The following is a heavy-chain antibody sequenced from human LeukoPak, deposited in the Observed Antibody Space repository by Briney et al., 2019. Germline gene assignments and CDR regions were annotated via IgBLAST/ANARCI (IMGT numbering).Heavy chain of an antibody. V-gene: IGHV3-21*01. CDR3: ARVAAYYYYGMDV. Sequence: TGGSLRLSCAASGFTFSSYSMNWVRQAPGKGLEWVSSISSSSSYIYYADSVKGRFTISRDNAKNSLYLQMNSLRAEDTAVYYCARVAAYYYYGMDVWGQGTTVTVSS. CDR1: GFTFSSYS. CDR2: ISSSSSYI. J-gene: IGHJ6*02. D-gene: IGHD6-25*01.